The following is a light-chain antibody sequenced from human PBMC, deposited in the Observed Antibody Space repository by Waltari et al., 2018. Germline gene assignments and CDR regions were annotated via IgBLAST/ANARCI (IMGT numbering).Light chain of an antibody. CDR3: QSYDATNHWV. CDR2: EDD. V-gene: IGLV6-57*02. CDR1: SGSIATHY. Sequence: KFMLTQPHSVSESPGKTITISCTGSSGSIATHYVQWYQQRPGSAPTVVIYEDDQRPSGVPDRFSGSIDSSSNSASLTISRLQIEDEGDYFCQSYDATNHWVFGGGTKVTVL. J-gene: IGLJ3*02.